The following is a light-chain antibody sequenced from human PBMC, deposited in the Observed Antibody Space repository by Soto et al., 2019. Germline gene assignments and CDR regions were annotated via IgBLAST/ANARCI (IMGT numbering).Light chain of an antibody. CDR2: LNSDGSH. V-gene: IGLV4-69*01. CDR1: SGHSSYA. CDR3: QTWGTGIVV. Sequence: QLVLTQSPSASASLGASVKLTCTLSSGHSSYAIAWHQQQPEKGPRYLMKLNSDGSHSKGDGIPDRFSGSSSGAERYLTISXXXXXXXADYYCQTWGTGIVVFGGGTKL. J-gene: IGLJ2*01.